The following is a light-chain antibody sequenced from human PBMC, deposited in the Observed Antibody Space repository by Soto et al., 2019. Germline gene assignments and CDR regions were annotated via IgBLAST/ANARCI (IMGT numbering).Light chain of an antibody. V-gene: IGKV1-5*03. CDR3: QQYESYPMT. CDR2: KAS. CDR1: QSISSW. J-gene: IGKJ4*01. Sequence: DSQMTQYPSTLSASIGDRVTITCRAGQSISSWLAWYQQKPGKAPKLLISKASTLQSGVPPRFSGSGSGTEFALTISSLLPDDFATYYCQQYESYPMTLGGGTKLDIK.